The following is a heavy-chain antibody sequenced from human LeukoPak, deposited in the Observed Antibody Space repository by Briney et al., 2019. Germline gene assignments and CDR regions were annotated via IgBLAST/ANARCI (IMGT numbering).Heavy chain of an antibody. CDR2: ISYDGSNK. V-gene: IGHV3-30*14. Sequence: PGGSLRLSCAASGFTFSSYAMHWVRQAPGKGLEWVAVISYDGSNKYYADSVKGRFTISRDNSKNTLYLQMNSLRGEDTAIYCCARDYKADFWGQGTLVTVSS. CDR3: ARDYKADF. D-gene: IGHD3-10*01. J-gene: IGHJ4*02. CDR1: GFTFSSYA.